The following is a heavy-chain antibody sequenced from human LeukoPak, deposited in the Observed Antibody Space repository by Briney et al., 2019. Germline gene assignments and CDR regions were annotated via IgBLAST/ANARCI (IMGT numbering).Heavy chain of an antibody. V-gene: IGHV3-33*01. Sequence: GGSLRLSCAGPGFTFSHYGMNWVRQAPGKGLEWVAGVWYDASKCLYRDSVKGRFTISRDNSKNMLSLQMDSLRDDDTAVYYCARDADTSGHYSYFDYWGQGALVIVSS. D-gene: IGHD6-19*01. J-gene: IGHJ4*02. CDR1: GFTFSHYG. CDR2: VWYDASKC. CDR3: ARDADTSGHYSYFDY.